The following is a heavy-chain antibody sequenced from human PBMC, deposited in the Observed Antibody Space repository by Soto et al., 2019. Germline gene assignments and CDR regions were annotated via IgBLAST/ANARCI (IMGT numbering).Heavy chain of an antibody. Sequence: GSLRLSCAASGFTFSSYAMSWVRQAPGKGLGWVSAISGSGGSTYYADSVKGRFTISRDNSKNTLYLQMNSLRAEDTAVYYCAKDRSPTILEWLFSSGYWGQGTLVTVSS. CDR3: AKDRSPTILEWLFSSGY. CDR1: GFTFSSYA. D-gene: IGHD3-3*01. V-gene: IGHV3-23*01. J-gene: IGHJ4*02. CDR2: ISGSGGST.